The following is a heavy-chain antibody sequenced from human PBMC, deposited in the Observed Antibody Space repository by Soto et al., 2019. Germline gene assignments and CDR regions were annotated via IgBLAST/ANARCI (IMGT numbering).Heavy chain of an antibody. V-gene: IGHV4-30-4*01. Sequence: SETLSLTCTVSGGSISSGDYYWSWIRQPPGKGLEWIGYIYYSGSTYYNPSLKSRVTISVDTSKNQFSLKLSSVTAADTAVYYCAEYYYGSGSFDYWGQGTLVTVSS. CDR2: IYYSGST. J-gene: IGHJ4*02. D-gene: IGHD3-10*01. CDR1: GGSISSGDYY. CDR3: AEYYYGSGSFDY.